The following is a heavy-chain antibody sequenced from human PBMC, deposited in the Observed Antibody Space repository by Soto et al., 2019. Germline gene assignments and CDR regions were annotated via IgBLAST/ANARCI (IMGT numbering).Heavy chain of an antibody. CDR2: ISHERSNT. CDR3: AKVTRRHGILYAMDV. Sequence: GGSLRLSCAASGFTFSSYAMHWVRQAPGKGLERVAVISHERSNTYYSASVKGRCTISRDNSKNTLSLQMNSLRPEDTAVYYCAKVTRRHGILYAMDVWGQGTTVTV. CDR1: GFTFSSYA. D-gene: IGHD1-1*01. V-gene: IGHV3-30*18. J-gene: IGHJ6*02.